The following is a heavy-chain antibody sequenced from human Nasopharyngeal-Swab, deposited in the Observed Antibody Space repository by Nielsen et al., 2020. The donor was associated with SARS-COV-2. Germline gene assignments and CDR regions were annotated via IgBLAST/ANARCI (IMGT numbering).Heavy chain of an antibody. CDR3: AKSFGRLRWYENAFDN. J-gene: IGHJ3*02. CDR1: GFPFSSYS. D-gene: IGHD4-23*01. CDR2: ISSSSSYI. V-gene: IGHV3-21*04. Sequence: LKISCAASGFPFSSYSMNWVRQAPGKGLEWVSSISSSSSYIYYADSVKGRFTISRDNSKNTLYLQMNSLRAEDTAVYYCAKSFGRLRWYENAFDNWGQGTMVTVSS.